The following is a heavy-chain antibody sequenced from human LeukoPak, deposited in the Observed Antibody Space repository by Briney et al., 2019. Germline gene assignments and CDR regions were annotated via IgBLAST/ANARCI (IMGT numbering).Heavy chain of an antibody. CDR2: IYPGDSDT. D-gene: IGHD6-13*01. CDR1: GYSFTSYW. CDR3: ARQHSSSWYDWFNP. V-gene: IGHV5-51*01. J-gene: IGHJ5*02. Sequence: GESLKISCKGSGYSFTSYWIGWVRQMPAKGLEWMGIIYPGDSDTRYSPSFQGQVTISADKATSTAYLQWSSLKASDTAMYYCARQHSSSWYDWFNPWGQGTLVTVSS.